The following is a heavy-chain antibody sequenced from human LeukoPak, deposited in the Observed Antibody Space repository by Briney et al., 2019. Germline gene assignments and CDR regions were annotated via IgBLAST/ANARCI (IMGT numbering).Heavy chain of an antibody. D-gene: IGHD2-15*01. CDR3: AKAPVTTCRGAFCYPFDY. J-gene: IGHJ4*02. CDR2: ISDTGNT. Sequence: GGSLRLSCAASGFTFSNAWMSWVRQAPGKGLEWVSAISDTGNTYHADSVKGRFTISRDSSKNTLFLQMNRLRPEDAAVYYCAKAPVTTCRGAFCYPFDYWGLGTLVTVSS. V-gene: IGHV3-23*01. CDR1: GFTFSNAW.